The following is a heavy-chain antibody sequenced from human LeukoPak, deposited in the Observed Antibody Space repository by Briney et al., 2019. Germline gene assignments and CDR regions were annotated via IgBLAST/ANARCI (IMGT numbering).Heavy chain of an antibody. CDR3: ARDRYYFDSSDYYFFDY. V-gene: IGHV1-18*01. J-gene: IGHJ4*02. CDR2: ISAYNGNT. CDR1: GYTFSNYG. D-gene: IGHD3-22*01. Sequence: GASVKVSCKASGYTFSNYGISWVRQAPGQGLEWMGWISAYNGNTYYAQKFQGRGTMTTDTPTNTAYMELRSLRSDDAAVYYCARDRYYFDSSDYYFFDYWGQGALVTVSS.